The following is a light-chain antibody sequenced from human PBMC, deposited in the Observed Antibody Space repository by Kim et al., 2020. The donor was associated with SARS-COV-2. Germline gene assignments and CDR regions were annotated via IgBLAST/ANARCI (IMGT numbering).Light chain of an antibody. CDR1: QSVRSTH. Sequence: SPGERATLSCRASQSVRSTHLAWYQQKPGQAPRLFIYGASTRATGIPDRFSGSGSGTDFTLTISRLEPEDFAVYYCQHYGSSVLTFGGGTKVDIK. CDR3: QHYGSSVLT. J-gene: IGKJ4*01. CDR2: GAS. V-gene: IGKV3-20*01.